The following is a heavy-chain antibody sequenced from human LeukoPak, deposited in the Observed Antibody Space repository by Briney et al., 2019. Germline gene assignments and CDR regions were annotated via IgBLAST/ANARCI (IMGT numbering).Heavy chain of an antibody. CDR3: ARPTSYSSSFLVAFDI. CDR2: IYYSGST. CDR1: GGSISSSSYY. V-gene: IGHV4-39*01. J-gene: IGHJ3*02. D-gene: IGHD6-6*01. Sequence: SETLSLTCTVSGGSISSSSYYWGWIRQPPGKGLEWIGSIYYSGSTYYNPSLKSRVTISVDTSKNQFSLKLSSVTAADTAVYYCARPTSYSSSFLVAFDIWGQGTMVTVSS.